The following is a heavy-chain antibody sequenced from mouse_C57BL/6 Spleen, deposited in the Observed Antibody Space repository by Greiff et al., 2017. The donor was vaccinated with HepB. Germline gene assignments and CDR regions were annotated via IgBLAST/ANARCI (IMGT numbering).Heavy chain of an antibody. CDR2: INPSDSDT. J-gene: IGHJ2*01. Sequence: VQLQQSGAELVKPGASVKVSCKASGYTFTSYWMHWVKQRPGKSLEWIGRINPSDSDTNYTQKFKGKATLSVDKSSSNAYMQLSSLTSEDTAVYYCARRGAYFDYWGQGTTLTVSS. CDR1: GYTFTSYW. V-gene: IGHV1-74*01. CDR3: ARRGAYFDY.